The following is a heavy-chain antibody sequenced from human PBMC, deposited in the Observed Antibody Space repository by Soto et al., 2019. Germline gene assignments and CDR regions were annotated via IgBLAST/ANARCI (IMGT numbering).Heavy chain of an antibody. CDR1: GGSISRGGYY. CDR3: ARFSGSYYYAMDV. CDR2: IYYSGVT. V-gene: IGHV4-31*03. D-gene: IGHD6-19*01. J-gene: IGHJ6*02. Sequence: PSETLSLTCTVSGGSISRGGYYWSWIRQHPGKGLEWIGYIYYSGVTNYKPSLKRRVTISVDTSKNQFSLQLKSVTAADTALYYCARFSGSYYYAMDVWGQGSTVTVSS.